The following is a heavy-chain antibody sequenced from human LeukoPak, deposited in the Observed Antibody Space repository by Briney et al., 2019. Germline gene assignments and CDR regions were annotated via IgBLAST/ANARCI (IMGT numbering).Heavy chain of an antibody. V-gene: IGHV3-23*01. Sequence: GGSLRLSCAASGFTFSSYAMSWVRQAPGKGLEWVSAISGSGGSTYYADSVKGRFTISRDNSKNTLYLHMNSLRAEDTAVYYCAKDIRRIAVAGSDYWGQGTLVTVSS. CDR1: GFTFSSYA. CDR2: ISGSGGST. CDR3: AKDIRRIAVAGSDY. D-gene: IGHD6-19*01. J-gene: IGHJ4*02.